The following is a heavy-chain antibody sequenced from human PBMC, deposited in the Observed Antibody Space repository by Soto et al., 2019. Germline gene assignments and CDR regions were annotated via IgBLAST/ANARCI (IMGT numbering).Heavy chain of an antibody. V-gene: IGHV3-30*18. Sequence: QVQLVESGGGVVQPGRSLRLSCAASGFTFSSYGMHWVRQAPGKGLEWVAVISYDGSNKYDADSVKGRFTISRDNSKNTLYLQMNSLRAEDTAVYSCAKERGGDYDILTGPTTVDYWGQGTLVTVSS. CDR3: AKERGGDYDILTGPTTVDY. CDR2: ISYDGSNK. J-gene: IGHJ4*02. CDR1: GFTFSSYG. D-gene: IGHD3-9*01.